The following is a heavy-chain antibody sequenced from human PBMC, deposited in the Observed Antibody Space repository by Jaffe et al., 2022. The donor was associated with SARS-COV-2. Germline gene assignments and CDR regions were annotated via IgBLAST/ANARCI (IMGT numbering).Heavy chain of an antibody. J-gene: IGHJ4*02. V-gene: IGHV4-59*01. CDR1: GGSISSYY. D-gene: IGHD3-22*01. Sequence: QVQLQESGPGLVKPSETLSLTCTVSGGSISSYYWSWIRQPPGKGLEWIGYIYYSGSTNYNPSLKSRVTISVDTSKNQFSLKLSSVTAADTAVYYCARDSANYYDSSGQGTFDYWGQGTLVTVSS. CDR2: IYYSGST. CDR3: ARDSANYYDSSGQGTFDY.